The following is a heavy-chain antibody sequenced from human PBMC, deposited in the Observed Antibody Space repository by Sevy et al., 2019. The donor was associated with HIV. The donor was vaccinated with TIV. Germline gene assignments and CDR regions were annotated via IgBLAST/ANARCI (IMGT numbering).Heavy chain of an antibody. CDR1: GFTFSTYS. CDR2: ISSSSNYI. CDR3: ASDRKGEYSAYDGAGYYGMDV. J-gene: IGHJ6*02. Sequence: GGSLSLSCADSGFTFSTYSMNWVRQGPGKGLEWVSSISSSSNYIYYADSVKGRFTVSRDNAKNSLYLQMNSLRAEDTAVYYCASDRKGEYSAYDGAGYYGMDVWGQGTTVTVSS. V-gene: IGHV3-21*01. D-gene: IGHD5-12*01.